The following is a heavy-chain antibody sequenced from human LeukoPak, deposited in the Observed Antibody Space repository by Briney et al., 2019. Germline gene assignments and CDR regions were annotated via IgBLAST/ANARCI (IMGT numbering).Heavy chain of an antibody. CDR2: IIPIFGTA. D-gene: IGHD2-15*01. J-gene: IGHJ4*02. Sequence: GASVKVSCKASGYTFTSYGISWVRQAPGQGLEWMGGIIPIFGTANYAQKFQGRVTITADKSTSTAYMELSSLRSEDTAVYYCASSPLPKVVPPSGIFDYWGQGTLVTVSS. CDR1: GYTFTSYG. CDR3: ASSPLPKVVPPSGIFDY. V-gene: IGHV1-69*06.